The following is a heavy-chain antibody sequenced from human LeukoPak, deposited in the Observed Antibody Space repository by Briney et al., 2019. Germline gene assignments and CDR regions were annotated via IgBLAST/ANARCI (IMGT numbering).Heavy chain of an antibody. V-gene: IGHV4-34*01. CDR3: ARHGARGVNWFDP. D-gene: IGHD3-10*01. Sequence: KTSETLSLTCAVHGGSFSGYYWSWIRQPPGKGLEWIGEINHSGSTNYNPSLKSRVTISVDTSKNQFSLNLSSVTAADTAVYYCARHGARGVNWFDPWGQGTLVTVSS. CDR1: GGSFSGYY. CDR2: INHSGST. J-gene: IGHJ5*02.